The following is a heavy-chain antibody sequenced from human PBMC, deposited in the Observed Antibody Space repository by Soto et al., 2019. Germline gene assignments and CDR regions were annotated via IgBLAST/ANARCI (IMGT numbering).Heavy chain of an antibody. V-gene: IGHV1-8*01. D-gene: IGHD3-10*01. CDR1: GYTFTSYD. CDR3: ARGRYYYGSGSRGNWFDP. CDR2: MNPNSGNT. J-gene: IGHJ5*02. Sequence: ASVNVSCKASGYTFTSYDINWVRQATGQGLEWMGWMNPNSGNTGYAQKFQGRVTMTRNTSISTAYMELSSLRSEDTAVYYCARGRYYYGSGSRGNWFDPWGQGTLVTVSS.